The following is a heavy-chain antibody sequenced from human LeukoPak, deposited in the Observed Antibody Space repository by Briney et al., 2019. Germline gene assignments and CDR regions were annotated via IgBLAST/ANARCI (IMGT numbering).Heavy chain of an antibody. CDR3: AKGSDCSSTTCYYDY. CDR2: ISGSGGST. J-gene: IGHJ4*02. CDR1: GFNFSSYS. D-gene: IGHD2-2*01. Sequence: GGSLRLSCAASGFNFSSYSMSCVRHAPGKGLEWGSAISGSGGSTYYADSVKGRFTISRDNSKNTLYLQMNSLRAEDTAVYYCAKGSDCSSTTCYYDYWGQGTLVTVSS. V-gene: IGHV3-23*01.